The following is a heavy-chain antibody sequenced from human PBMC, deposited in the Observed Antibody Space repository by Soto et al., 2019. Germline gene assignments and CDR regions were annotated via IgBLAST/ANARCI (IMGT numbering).Heavy chain of an antibody. J-gene: IGHJ4*02. CDR2: ISGSGGST. CDR1: GFTVSSYA. Sequence: PXGSLSLSCAASGFTVSSYAMSGVRQAPGKGLEWVSAISGSGGSTYYADSVKGRFTISRDNSKNTLYLQMNSLRAEDTAVYYCAKDHLHTHYYDSSGVIDYWGQRTLVTVSS. CDR3: AKDHLHTHYYDSSGVIDY. D-gene: IGHD3-22*01. V-gene: IGHV3-23*01.